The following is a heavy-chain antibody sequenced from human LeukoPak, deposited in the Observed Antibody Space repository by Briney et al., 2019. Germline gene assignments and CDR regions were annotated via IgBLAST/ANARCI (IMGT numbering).Heavy chain of an antibody. CDR2: IYYTGSA. CDR1: GGSISTYY. V-gene: IGHV4-59*12. J-gene: IGHJ3*02. Sequence: PSETLSLTCTVSGGSISTYYWSWIRQPPGKGLEWIGCIYYTGSANYNPSLKSRGTISVDTSKNQFSLKLSPVTAADTAVYYCARGSITVVPASDIWGQGTMFTVSS. D-gene: IGHD4-23*01. CDR3: ARGSITVVPASDI.